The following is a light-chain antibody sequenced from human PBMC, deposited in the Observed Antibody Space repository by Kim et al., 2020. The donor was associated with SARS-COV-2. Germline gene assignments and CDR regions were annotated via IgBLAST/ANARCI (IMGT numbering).Light chain of an antibody. V-gene: IGLV2-18*02. J-gene: IGLJ3*02. CDR1: SSDVGSYNR. CDR2: AVT. CDR3: SSQTSSSSWV. Sequence: QSALTQPPSVSGSPGQSVTISCTGTSSDVGSYNRVAWYQQPPGTAPKIIVYAVTNRPSGVPDRFSGSKSGNTASLAISGLQAEDDADYYCSSQTSSSSWVFGGGTQRIV.